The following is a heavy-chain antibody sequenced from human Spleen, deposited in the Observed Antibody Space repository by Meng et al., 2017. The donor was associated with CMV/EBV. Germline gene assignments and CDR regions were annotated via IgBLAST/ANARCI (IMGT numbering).Heavy chain of an antibody. J-gene: IGHJ4*02. Sequence: SLKIYCAASGFTFTSYAMHWVRQAPGKGLEWVAVIWYYGSLLSYADSVKGRFTISRDNSRKTLDLQMTSLRAEDTAVYYCAKSSSRITATNNYFDHWGQGTLVTVSS. D-gene: IGHD1-20*01. CDR1: GFTFTSYA. CDR3: AKSSSRITATNNYFDH. CDR2: IWYYGSLL. V-gene: IGHV3-33*06.